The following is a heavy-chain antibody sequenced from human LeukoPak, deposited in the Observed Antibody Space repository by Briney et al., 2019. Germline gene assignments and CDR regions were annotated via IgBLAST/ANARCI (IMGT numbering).Heavy chain of an antibody. J-gene: IGHJ4*02. V-gene: IGHV3-21*01. CDR3: AREPYEYGSSEVSW. D-gene: IGHD6-6*01. CDR1: GFTFSSYS. Sequence: GGSLRLSCAASGFTFSSYSMNWVRQAPGKGLEWVSSISSSSSYIYYADSVKGRFTISRDNAKNSLYLQMNSLRAEDTAVYYRAREPYEYGSSEVSWWGQGTLVTVSS. CDR2: ISSSSSYI.